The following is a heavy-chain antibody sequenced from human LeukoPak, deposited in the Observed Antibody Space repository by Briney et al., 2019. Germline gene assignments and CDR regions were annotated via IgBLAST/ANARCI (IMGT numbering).Heavy chain of an antibody. CDR3: ARLAVAATDGFDY. CDR2: IYYSGST. CDR1: GGSISSSSYY. D-gene: IGHD6-19*01. Sequence: SETLSLTCTVSGGSISSSSYYWGWIRQPPGKGLEWIGSIYYSGSTYYNPSLKSRVTISVDTSKNQFSLKLSSVTAADTAAYYCARLAVAATDGFDYWGQGTLVTVSS. V-gene: IGHV4-39*01. J-gene: IGHJ4*02.